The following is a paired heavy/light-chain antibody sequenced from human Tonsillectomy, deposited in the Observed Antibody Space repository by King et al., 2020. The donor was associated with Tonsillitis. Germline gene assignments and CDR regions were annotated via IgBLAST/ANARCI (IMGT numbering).Light chain of an antibody. J-gene: IGKJ1*01. CDR1: QSISTS. CDR3: QQSYTSWT. CDR2: GAS. V-gene: IGKV1-39*01. Sequence: QLTQSPSSLSASVGDRVTITCRASQSISTSLHWYQQKPGKAPQLLIYGASSLRSGVPSRFSGSGSGTDFTLTISSLQPEDSATYYCQQSYTSWTFGQGTKVEIK.
Heavy chain of an antibody. CDR2: ISSDGSRT. J-gene: IGHJ3*01. Sequence: QEQLAESGGGVVQPGRSLRLSCAASGFSFSYYAVHWVRQLPGEGLEWAALISSDGSRTHYADSVRGRFTISRDNSKNTLYLQMTNVRHEDTAFYYCARDNGTPQGGFDLWGQGAMVIVSS. CDR3: ARDNGTPQGGFDL. V-gene: IGHV3-30*04. D-gene: IGHD2-8*01. CDR1: GFSFSYYA.